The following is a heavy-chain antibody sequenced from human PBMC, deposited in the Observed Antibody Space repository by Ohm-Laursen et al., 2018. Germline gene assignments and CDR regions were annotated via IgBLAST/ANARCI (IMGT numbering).Heavy chain of an antibody. Sequence: SLRLSCAAPGFTVSSNYMSWVRQAPGKGLEWVSVIYSGGSTYYADSVKGRFTISRDNSKNTLYLQMNSLRAEDTAVYYCARRGWYKGDAFDIWGQGTMVTVSS. V-gene: IGHV3-53*01. CDR1: GFTVSSNY. D-gene: IGHD6-19*01. CDR3: ARRGWYKGDAFDI. CDR2: IYSGGST. J-gene: IGHJ3*02.